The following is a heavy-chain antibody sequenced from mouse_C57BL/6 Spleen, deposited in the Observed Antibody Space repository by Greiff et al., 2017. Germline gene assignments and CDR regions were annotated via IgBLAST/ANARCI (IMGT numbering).Heavy chain of an antibody. CDR3: ARCDVYYDYDF. V-gene: IGHV1-64*01. CDR2: IRPNSGST. Sequence: QVQLQQPGAELVKPGASVKLSCKASGYTFTSYWMHWVKQRPGQGLEWIGMIRPNSGSTNYNEKFKSKATLTVDNSYSTAYMQLSSLTTDGSAVDYCARCDVYYDYDFWGQGTTLTVSS. D-gene: IGHD2-4*01. J-gene: IGHJ2*01. CDR1: GYTFTSYW.